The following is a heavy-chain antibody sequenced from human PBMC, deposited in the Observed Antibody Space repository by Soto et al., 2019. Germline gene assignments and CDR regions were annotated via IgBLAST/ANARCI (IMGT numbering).Heavy chain of an antibody. D-gene: IGHD3-10*01. V-gene: IGHV4-61*01. CDR3: AREGRAMVRGLNYYGMDV. CDR2: IYYSGST. J-gene: IGHJ6*02. Sequence: SETLSLTCTVSGGSVSSGSYYWSWIRQPPGRGLEWIGYIYYSGSTNYNPSLKSRVTISVDTSKNQFSLKLSSVTAADTAVYYCAREGRAMVRGLNYYGMDVWGQGTTVTVSS. CDR1: GGSVSSGSYY.